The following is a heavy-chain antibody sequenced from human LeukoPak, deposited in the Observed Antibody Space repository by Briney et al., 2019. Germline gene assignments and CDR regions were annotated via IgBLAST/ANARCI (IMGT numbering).Heavy chain of an antibody. Sequence: SETLSLTCTVSGYSISSGYYWGWIRQPPGKGLEWIGSIYHSGSTYYNPSLKSRVTISVDTSKNQFSLKLSSVTAADTAVYYCASSRRIAAPRVFDYWGQGTLVTVSS. D-gene: IGHD6-6*01. J-gene: IGHJ4*02. V-gene: IGHV4-38-2*02. CDR3: ASSRRIAAPRVFDY. CDR2: IYHSGST. CDR1: GYSISSGYY.